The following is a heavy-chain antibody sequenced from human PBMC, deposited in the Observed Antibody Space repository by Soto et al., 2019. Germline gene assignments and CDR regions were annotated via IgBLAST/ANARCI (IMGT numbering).Heavy chain of an antibody. CDR1: EFTFSNYW. CDR3: ARGVPGHYATDV. CDR2: IKGDESTT. Sequence: EVQLVESGGGLVQPGGSLRLSCAASEFTFSNYWMHWVRQAPGKGLVWVSRIKGDESTTNYADSVKGRFTISRDNAKNTLYPQMNSVRAEDTGVYYCARGVPGHYATDVWGQGTTVTVSS. J-gene: IGHJ6*02. V-gene: IGHV3-74*01.